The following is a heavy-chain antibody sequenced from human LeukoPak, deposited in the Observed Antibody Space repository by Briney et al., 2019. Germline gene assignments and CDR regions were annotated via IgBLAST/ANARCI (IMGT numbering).Heavy chain of an antibody. J-gene: IGHJ3*02. Sequence: SETLSLTCTVSGGSISSGSYYWSWIRQPAGKGLEWIGRIYTSGSTNYNPSLKSRVTISVDTSKNQFSLKLSSVTAADTAVYYCARGLYCSGSSCYGGPGAFDIWGQGTMLTVSS. CDR1: GGSISSGSYY. D-gene: IGHD2-15*01. CDR3: ARGLYCSGSSCYGGPGAFDI. CDR2: IYTSGST. V-gene: IGHV4-61*02.